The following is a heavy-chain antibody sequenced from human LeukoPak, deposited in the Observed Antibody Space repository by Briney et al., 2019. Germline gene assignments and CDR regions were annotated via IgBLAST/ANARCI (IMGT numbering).Heavy chain of an antibody. J-gene: IGHJ4*02. Sequence: GGSLRLSCAASGFTFSGSAMHWVRQASGKGLEWVGRIRSKANSYATAYAASVKGRFIISRDDSKNTAYLQMNSLKTEDTAVYYCTRPVGYCSGGSCVDYWGQGTLVTVSS. V-gene: IGHV3-73*01. CDR2: IRSKANSYAT. CDR3: TRPVGYCSGGSCVDY. CDR1: GFTFSGSA. D-gene: IGHD2-15*01.